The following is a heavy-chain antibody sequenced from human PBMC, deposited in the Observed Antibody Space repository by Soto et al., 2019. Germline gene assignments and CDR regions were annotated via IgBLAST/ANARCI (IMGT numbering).Heavy chain of an antibody. CDR1: GGTFSSSA. J-gene: IGHJ4*02. CDR2: IIPIFGTA. CDR3: ARVSGTYDSSGPWDY. Sequence: SCKASGGTFSSSAISWVRQAPGQGLEWMGGIIPIFGTANYAQKFQGRVTITADESTSTAYMELSSLRSEDTAVYYCARVSGTYDSSGPWDYWGQGTLVTVSS. D-gene: IGHD3-22*01. V-gene: IGHV1-69*01.